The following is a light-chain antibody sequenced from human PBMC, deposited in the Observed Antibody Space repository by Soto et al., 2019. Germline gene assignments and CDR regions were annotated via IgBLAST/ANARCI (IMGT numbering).Light chain of an antibody. CDR3: SLYTRTSALV. V-gene: IGLV2-18*01. CDR1: SADFVSYNR. Sequence: QSGLTQPPSVSGSPGQSVTISCTGTSADFVSYNRVSWYQQPPGTAPKLIIYEASNRPSGVPDRFSGSKSGNTASLTISGLQAADEADYYCSLYTRTSALVFGTGTKVNVL. J-gene: IGLJ1*01. CDR2: EAS.